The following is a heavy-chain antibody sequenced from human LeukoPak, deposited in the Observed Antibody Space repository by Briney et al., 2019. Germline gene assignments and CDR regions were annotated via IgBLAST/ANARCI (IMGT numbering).Heavy chain of an antibody. CDR3: ARVPSILLSIAETHAFDI. CDR1: GYTFTGYY. D-gene: IGHD3-10*01. V-gene: IGHV1-2*06. Sequence: ASVKVSCKASGYTFTGYYMHWVRQAPGQGLEWMGRINPNSGGTNYAQKFQGRVTMTRETSISTAYMELSRLRSDDTAVYYCARVPSILLSIAETHAFDIWGQGTMVTVSS. J-gene: IGHJ3*02. CDR2: INPNSGGT.